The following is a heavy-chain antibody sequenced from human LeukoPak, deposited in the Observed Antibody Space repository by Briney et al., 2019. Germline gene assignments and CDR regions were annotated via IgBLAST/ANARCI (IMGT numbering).Heavy chain of an antibody. CDR3: ARPAERGYSYGLDF. V-gene: IGHV4-59*01. D-gene: IGHD5-18*01. J-gene: IGHJ3*01. CDR2: IYCSGST. Sequence: SETPSLTCTVSGGSISSYYWSWIRQPPGKGLEWIGYIYCSGSTNYNPSLKSRATISLDTSKNQVSLNLSSVTAADTAVYYCARPAERGYSYGLDFWGPGTMVTVSS. CDR1: GGSISSYY.